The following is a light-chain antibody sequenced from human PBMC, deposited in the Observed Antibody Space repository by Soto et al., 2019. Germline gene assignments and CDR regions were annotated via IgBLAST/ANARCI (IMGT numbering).Light chain of an antibody. Sequence: DIQMTQSPSSLSASIGDRVTITCQASQDIGDYLLWYQQKPGKAPKLLIYAASNLEPGVPSRFSGSGSGTDFSLTIISLQPEDIATYYCQQYDILPPFTFGPGTKVDI. V-gene: IGKV1-33*01. J-gene: IGKJ3*01. CDR3: QQYDILPPFT. CDR2: AAS. CDR1: QDIGDY.